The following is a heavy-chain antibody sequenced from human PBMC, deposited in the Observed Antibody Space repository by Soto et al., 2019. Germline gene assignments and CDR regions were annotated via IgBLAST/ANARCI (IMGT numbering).Heavy chain of an antibody. V-gene: IGHV4-30-2*01. CDR1: GGSISSGGYS. Sequence: ASETLSLTCAVSGGSISSGGYSWSWIRQPPGKGLEWIGYIYHSGSTYYNPSLKSRVTISVDRSKNQFSLKLSSVTAADTAVYYCARAALWFGELLPNWFDPWGQGTLVTVSS. D-gene: IGHD3-10*01. CDR2: IYHSGST. CDR3: ARAALWFGELLPNWFDP. J-gene: IGHJ5*02.